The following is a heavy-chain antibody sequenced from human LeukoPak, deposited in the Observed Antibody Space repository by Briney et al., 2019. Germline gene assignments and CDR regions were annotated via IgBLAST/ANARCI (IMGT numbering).Heavy chain of an antibody. Sequence: SVKVSCKASGGTFSSYAISWVRQTPGQGLEWMGRLIPILGIASYAQKFQGRVTITADKSTSTAYMELSSLRAEDTAVYYCAKESYSLQYHTWFDYWGQGTLVTVSS. D-gene: IGHD2-2*01. CDR1: GGTFSSYA. J-gene: IGHJ4*02. CDR3: AKESYSLQYHTWFDY. V-gene: IGHV1-69*04. CDR2: LIPILGIA.